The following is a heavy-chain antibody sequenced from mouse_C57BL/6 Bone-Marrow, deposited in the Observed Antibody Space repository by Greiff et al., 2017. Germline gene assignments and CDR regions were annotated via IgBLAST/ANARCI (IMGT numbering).Heavy chain of an antibody. V-gene: IGHV2-4*01. CDR1: GFSLTSYG. Sequence: VQLVESGPGLVQPSQSLSITCTVSGFSLTSYGVHWVRQPPGKGLEWLGVIWSGGSTDDNAAFISRLSISKDNSKSQVFFKMNSLQADDTAIYYCAKDYGSSFFDYWGQGTTLTVSS. CDR2: IWSGGST. J-gene: IGHJ2*01. D-gene: IGHD1-1*01. CDR3: AKDYGSSFFDY.